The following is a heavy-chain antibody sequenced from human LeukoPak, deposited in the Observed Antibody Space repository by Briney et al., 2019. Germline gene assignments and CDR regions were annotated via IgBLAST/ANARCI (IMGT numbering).Heavy chain of an antibody. CDR2: INQDGSEK. V-gene: IGHV3-7*01. D-gene: IGHD2-15*01. J-gene: IGHJ4*02. CDR3: ARGLTYCSGGSCYFDY. Sequence: EKGLEWVANINQDGSEKYYVDSVKGRFTISRDNAKNSLFLQMNSLRAEDTAVYYCARGLTYCSGGSCYFDYWGQGTLVTDSS.